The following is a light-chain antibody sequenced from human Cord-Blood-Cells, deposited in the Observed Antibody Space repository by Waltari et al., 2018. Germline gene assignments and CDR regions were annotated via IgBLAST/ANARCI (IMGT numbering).Light chain of an antibody. V-gene: IGKV1-39*01. Sequence: DIQLTQSPSSLSASVGDSVTITCRASPSISSYLKWYQQQPGKAPKRMIYAAPSWQSGVPSRFSGSVSGTDFTLTISSLQPEDFATYYCQQSYSTITFGQGTRLEIK. CDR3: QQSYSTIT. CDR1: PSISSY. CDR2: AAP. J-gene: IGKJ5*01.